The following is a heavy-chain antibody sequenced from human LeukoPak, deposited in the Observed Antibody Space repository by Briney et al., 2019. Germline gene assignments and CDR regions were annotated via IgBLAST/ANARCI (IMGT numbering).Heavy chain of an antibody. CDR1: GFTFSTYW. D-gene: IGHD5-12*01. CDR3: ARNSGWYFNY. J-gene: IGHJ4*02. CDR2: IKQDESEK. V-gene: IGHV3-7*03. Sequence: PGGSLRLSCAASGFTFSTYWRSWVRQAPGKGLEWVANIKQDESEKSYVDSVKGRFTISRDNAKNSLYLQMNSLRAEDTAVYYCARNSGWYFNYWGQGTLVTVSS.